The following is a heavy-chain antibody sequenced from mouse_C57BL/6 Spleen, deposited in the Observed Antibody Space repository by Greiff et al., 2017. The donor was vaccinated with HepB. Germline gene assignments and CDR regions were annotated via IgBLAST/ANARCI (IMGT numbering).Heavy chain of an antibody. V-gene: IGHV5-6*02. D-gene: IGHD4-1*01. CDR1: GFTFSSYG. CDR3: ARHPNWDSDWYFDV. CDR2: ISSGGSYT. Sequence: EVKLVESGGDLVKPGGSLKLSCAASGFTFSSYGMSWVRQTPDKRLEWVATISSGGSYTYYPDSVKGRFTISRDNAKNTLYLQMSSLKSEDTAMYYCARHPNWDSDWYFDVWGTGTTVTVSS. J-gene: IGHJ1*03.